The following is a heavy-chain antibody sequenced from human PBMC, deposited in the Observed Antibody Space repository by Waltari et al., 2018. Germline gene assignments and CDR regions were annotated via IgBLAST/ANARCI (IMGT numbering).Heavy chain of an antibody. J-gene: IGHJ6*03. V-gene: IGHV4-34*02. CDR1: GGSLSGYH. Sequence: QVQLQQWGAGLLKPSETLSLTCDVSGGSLSGYHWTWIRQPPGKGLEWIGEINASGRTTYNPSLESRVTVSIDTANNQFSLRVRSVTAADTAVYYCAXVFGYYYYYMDVWGKGTTVTISS. CDR2: INASGRT. CDR3: AXVFGYYYYYMDV. D-gene: IGHD3-3*01.